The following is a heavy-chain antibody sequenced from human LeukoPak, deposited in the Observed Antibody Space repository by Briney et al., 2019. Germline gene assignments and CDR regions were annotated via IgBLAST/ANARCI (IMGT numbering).Heavy chain of an antibody. CDR2: ISSSSSYI. Sequence: GGSLRLTCAASGFTFSSYSMNWVRQAPGKGLEWVSSISSSSSYIYYADSVKGRFTISRDNAKNSLYLQMNSLRAEDTAVYYCARDNEGSSWYTGAFDIWGQGTMVTVSS. V-gene: IGHV3-21*01. D-gene: IGHD6-13*01. CDR3: ARDNEGSSWYTGAFDI. J-gene: IGHJ3*02. CDR1: GFTFSSYS.